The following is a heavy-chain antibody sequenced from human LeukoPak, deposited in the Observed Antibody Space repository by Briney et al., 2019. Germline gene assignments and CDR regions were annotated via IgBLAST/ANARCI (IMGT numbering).Heavy chain of an antibody. CDR3: ARHLAAAGIPFDP. J-gene: IGHJ5*02. CDR2: IYYSGST. CDR1: GGSISSSSYY. D-gene: IGHD6-13*01. Sequence: SETLSLTCTVSGGSISSSSYYWGWIRQPPGKGLEWIGSIYYSGSTYYNPSLKSRVTISVDTSKNQFSLKLSSVTAADTAVYYCARHLAAAGIPFDPWGQGTLVTVSS. V-gene: IGHV4-39*07.